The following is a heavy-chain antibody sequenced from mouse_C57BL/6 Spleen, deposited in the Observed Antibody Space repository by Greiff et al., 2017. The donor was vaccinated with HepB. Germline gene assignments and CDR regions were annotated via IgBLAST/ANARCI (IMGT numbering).Heavy chain of an antibody. D-gene: IGHD1-1*01. Sequence: VQLQQPGAELVMPGASVKLSCKASGYTFTSYWMHWVKQRPGQGLEWIGEIDPSDSYTNYNQKFKGKSKLTVDKSSSTAYMQLSSLTSEDSAVYYCARCDYYGSPTSFDYWGQGTTLTVSS. J-gene: IGHJ2*01. CDR1: GYTFTSYW. CDR2: IDPSDSYT. V-gene: IGHV1-69*01. CDR3: ARCDYYGSPTSFDY.